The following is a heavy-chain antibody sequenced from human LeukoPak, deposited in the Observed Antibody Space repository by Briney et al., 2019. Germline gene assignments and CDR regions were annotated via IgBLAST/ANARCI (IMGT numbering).Heavy chain of an antibody. D-gene: IGHD3-10*01. Sequence: ASVKVSCKASGYTFIGYYIHWVRQAPGQGLEWMGWINPNSGGTNYAQKFQGRVTMTRDTSISTAYMELSRLRSEDTAVYYCARDATYYYGSGSYLPFYWGQGTLVTVSS. CDR2: INPNSGGT. CDR1: GYTFIGYY. V-gene: IGHV1-2*02. J-gene: IGHJ4*02. CDR3: ARDATYYYGSGSYLPFY.